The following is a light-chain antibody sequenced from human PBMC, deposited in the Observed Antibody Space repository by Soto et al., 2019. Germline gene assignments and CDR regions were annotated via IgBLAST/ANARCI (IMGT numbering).Light chain of an antibody. V-gene: IGKV1-5*03. CDR3: QQYDSYSVRT. CDR2: KAS. Sequence: DIQMTQSPSTLSASVGDGVTITCRASQTITTSLAWYQQKPGKAPKLLIYKASSLESGVPSRFSGSGSGKEFTLTISSLQPDDFATFYCQQYDSYSVRTFGQGNKVEI. J-gene: IGKJ1*01. CDR1: QTITTS.